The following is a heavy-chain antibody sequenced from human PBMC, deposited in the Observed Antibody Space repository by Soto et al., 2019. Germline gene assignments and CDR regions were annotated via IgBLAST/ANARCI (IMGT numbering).Heavy chain of an antibody. CDR2: ITPGNDKT. D-gene: IGHD6-19*01. J-gene: IGHJ4*02. V-gene: IGHV1-3*01. Sequence: ASGKVSCKASGYTVTDYKKYWVREAPGQSLEWMGWITPGNDKTRYLEKFQGRVTITWDTSATTAYMELSSLRSEDTAVYYCARGHSGWYYLGDNWGQGTLVTVSS. CDR1: GYTVTDYK. CDR3: ARGHSGWYYLGDN.